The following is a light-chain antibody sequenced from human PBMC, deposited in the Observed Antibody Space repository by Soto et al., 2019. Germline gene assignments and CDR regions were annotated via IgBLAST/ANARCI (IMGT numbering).Light chain of an antibody. CDR1: QNIRSR. V-gene: IGKV1-5*01. CDR2: DAS. Sequence: DFQMPQSPSTLSASVGDRAAITCRASQNIRSRLAWFQQKPGKAPKLLIYDASSLESGVPSRFSGSGSGTEFTLTISSLQPDDFATYYCQQYNSYWTFGQGTKVDIK. CDR3: QQYNSYWT. J-gene: IGKJ1*01.